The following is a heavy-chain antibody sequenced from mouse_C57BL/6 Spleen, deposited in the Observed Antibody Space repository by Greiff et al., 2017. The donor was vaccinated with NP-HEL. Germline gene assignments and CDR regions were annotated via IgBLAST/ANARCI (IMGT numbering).Heavy chain of an antibody. CDR2: ISDGGSYT. V-gene: IGHV5-4*01. J-gene: IGHJ4*01. CDR1: GFTFSSYA. D-gene: IGHD2-5*01. CDR3: ARETYYSNYVRAMDY. Sequence: DVMLVESGGGLVKPGGSLKLSCAASGFTFSSYAMSWVRQTPEKSLEWVATISDGGSYTYYPDNVKGRFTISRDNAKNNLYLQMSHLKSEDTAMYYCARETYYSNYVRAMDYWGQGTSVTVSS.